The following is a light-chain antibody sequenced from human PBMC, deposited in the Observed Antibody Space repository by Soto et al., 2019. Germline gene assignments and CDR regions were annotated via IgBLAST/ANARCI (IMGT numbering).Light chain of an antibody. CDR1: QSVDNHY. Sequence: EIVLTQAPGTLSLSPVERATLSCRASQSVDNHYIAWVQQNPGQAPRLIIYGASSRATGIPDRFSGSGSGTDFTLTISRLEPEDFAVYYCQQYGSSPETFGQGTKV. CDR2: GAS. CDR3: QQYGSSPET. J-gene: IGKJ1*01. V-gene: IGKV3-20*01.